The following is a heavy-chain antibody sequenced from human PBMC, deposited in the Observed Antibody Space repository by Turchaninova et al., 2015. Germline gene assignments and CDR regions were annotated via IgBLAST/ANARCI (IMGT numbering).Heavy chain of an antibody. J-gene: IGHJ4*02. V-gene: IGHV6-1*01. Sequence: QVQLQQSGPGLAKPSQTPPLHCAIPGDSVSRNSAAWNWIRQSPSRGLEWLGRTYYRSKWYNGYAVSVKSRISISPDTSKNQFSLQLSSVTPEDTAVYYCARGHSGYIDFWGQGTLVTVSS. CDR3: ARGHSGYIDF. CDR1: GDSVSRNSAA. D-gene: IGHD1-26*01. CDR2: TYYRSKWYN.